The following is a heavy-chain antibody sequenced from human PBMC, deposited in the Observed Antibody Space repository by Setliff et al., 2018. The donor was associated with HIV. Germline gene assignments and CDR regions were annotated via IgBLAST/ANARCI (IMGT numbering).Heavy chain of an antibody. CDR3: ARAPFRGGSFGWFDP. V-gene: IGHV4-31*03. CDR2: IHYSGRT. D-gene: IGHD2-15*01. Sequence: SETLSLTCTVSGDSISSGGFYCNWFRQYPEKGLEWIGWIHYSGRTNFNPSLRSRATISFDTPKNQFSLNLTSVTAADTAVYYCARAPFRGGSFGWFDPWG. CDR1: GDSISSGGFY. J-gene: IGHJ5*02.